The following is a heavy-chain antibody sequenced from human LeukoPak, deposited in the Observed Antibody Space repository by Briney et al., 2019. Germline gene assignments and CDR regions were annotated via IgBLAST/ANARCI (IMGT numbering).Heavy chain of an antibody. V-gene: IGHV3-48*03. D-gene: IGHD6-13*01. Sequence: GGSLRLSCAGSGFTFSSFEMNWVRQAPGKGLEWVSYVSGSGSTIYYADSVKGRFTISRDDAKTSLYLQMNSLRVEDTAVYYCARVAAVGKGVFDYWGQGTLVTVSS. CDR3: ARVAAVGKGVFDY. CDR1: GFTFSSFE. CDR2: VSGSGSTI. J-gene: IGHJ4*02.